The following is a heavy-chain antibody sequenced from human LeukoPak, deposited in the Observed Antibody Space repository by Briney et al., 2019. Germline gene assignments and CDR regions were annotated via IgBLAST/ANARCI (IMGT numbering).Heavy chain of an antibody. D-gene: IGHD6-19*01. V-gene: IGHV1-2*02. CDR3: ARYNRGWYDY. CDR2: INSNSGST. Sequence: GASVKVSCKASGYTFTGYYMHWVRQAPGQGLEWMGWINSNSGSTNYAQRFQGRVTMTRVTSISTAYMELSRLRSDDTAVYYCARYNRGWYDYWGQGTLVTVSS. CDR1: GYTFTGYY. J-gene: IGHJ4*02.